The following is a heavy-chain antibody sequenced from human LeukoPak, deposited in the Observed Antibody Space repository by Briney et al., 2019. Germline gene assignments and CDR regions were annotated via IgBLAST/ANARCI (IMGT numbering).Heavy chain of an antibody. Sequence: GGSLRLSCAASGFTFSSYGVSWVRQAPGTGLEWVSTISGSGGSTYYADSVKGRFTISRDSSKNTLCLQMNSLRAEDTAFYYCARDHCSGGSCYSAYWGQGTLVTVSS. CDR1: GFTFSSYG. CDR2: ISGSGGST. J-gene: IGHJ4*02. D-gene: IGHD2-15*01. CDR3: ARDHCSGGSCYSAY. V-gene: IGHV3-23*01.